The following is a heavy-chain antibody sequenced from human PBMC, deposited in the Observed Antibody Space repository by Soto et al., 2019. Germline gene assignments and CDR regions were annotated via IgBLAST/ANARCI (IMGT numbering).Heavy chain of an antibody. CDR3: ARDPYDYIWSGDY. J-gene: IGHJ4*02. CDR2: ISSSSSYI. V-gene: IGHV3-21*01. D-gene: IGHD3-16*01. CDR1: GFTFSSYS. Sequence: EVQLMESGGGLVKPGGSLRLSCAASGFTFSSYSMNWVRQAPGKGLEWVSSISSSSSYIYYADSVKGRFTISRDNAKNSLYLQMNSLRAEDTAVYYCARDPYDYIWSGDYWGQGTLVTVSS.